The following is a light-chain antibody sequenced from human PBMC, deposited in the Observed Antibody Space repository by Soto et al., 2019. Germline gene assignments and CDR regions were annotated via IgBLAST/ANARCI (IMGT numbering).Light chain of an antibody. Sequence: ERTRAQTHDTLSVSLGERATPSCRASQSVSSKLAWYQQKPGQAPRLLIYDASTRATGIPARFSGSGSGTEFTLTISSLQSEDFAVYYCQQFNNWPRTFGQGTKVDIK. CDR1: QSVSSK. CDR2: DAS. J-gene: IGKJ1*01. CDR3: QQFNNWPRT. V-gene: IGKV3-15*01.